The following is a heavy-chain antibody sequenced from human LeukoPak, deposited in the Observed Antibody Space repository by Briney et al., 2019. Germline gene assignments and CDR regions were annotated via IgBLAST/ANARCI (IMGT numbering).Heavy chain of an antibody. Sequence: PSETLSLTCTVSGGSISSYYWSWIRQPPGKGLEWIGYIYYSGSTNYNPSLKSRVTISVDTSKNQFSLKLSSVTAADTAVYYCARGNRLRAGYYGMDVWGQGTTVTVSS. D-gene: IGHD4-17*01. CDR1: GGSISSYY. CDR2: IYYSGST. J-gene: IGHJ6*02. CDR3: ARGNRLRAGYYGMDV. V-gene: IGHV4-59*01.